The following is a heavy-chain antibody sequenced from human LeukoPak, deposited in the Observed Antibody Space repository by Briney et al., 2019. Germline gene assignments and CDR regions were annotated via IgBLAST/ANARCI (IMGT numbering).Heavy chain of an antibody. Sequence: GGSLRLSCAVSGFTLTNHGVSWVRQAPGKGLEWVSIITGTGGKYYGDSVKGRFVLSRDNFKNTVYMQMSSLRAEDTATYYCAKDYCRDGNCPFPFLDSWGQGTLVTVSS. CDR2: ITGTGGK. D-gene: IGHD2-15*01. CDR1: GFTLTNHG. CDR3: AKDYCRDGNCPFPFLDS. V-gene: IGHV3-23*01. J-gene: IGHJ4*02.